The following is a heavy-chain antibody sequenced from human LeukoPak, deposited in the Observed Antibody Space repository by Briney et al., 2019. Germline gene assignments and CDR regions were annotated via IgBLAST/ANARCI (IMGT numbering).Heavy chain of an antibody. D-gene: IGHD1-26*01. CDR2: IGYDGSNNYDGSSK. CDR1: SFTFSSSG. CDR3: AKDYPSAVGASPFEY. J-gene: IGHJ4*02. Sequence: GGSLRLSCAASSFTFSSSGMHWVRQAPGKGLEWVTFIGYDGSNNYDGSSKYYADSVKGRFTISRDNSKNTLYLRMNSLRPEDTALYYCAKDYPSAVGASPFEYWGQGTLVTVS. V-gene: IGHV3-30*02.